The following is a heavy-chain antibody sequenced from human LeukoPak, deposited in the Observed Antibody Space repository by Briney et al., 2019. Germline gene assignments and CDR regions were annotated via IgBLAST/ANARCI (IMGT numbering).Heavy chain of an antibody. V-gene: IGHV4-31*03. CDR3: ARGRSKGELPTYNWFDP. CDR2: IYYSGST. J-gene: IGHJ5*02. Sequence: SQTLSLTCTVSGGSISSGGYYWSWIRQHPGKGLAWIGYIYYSGSTYYDPSLKNRVTISVDTSKNQFSLKLSSVTAADTAVYYCARGRSKGELPTYNWFDPWGQGTLVTVSS. CDR1: GGSISSGGYY. D-gene: IGHD1-26*01.